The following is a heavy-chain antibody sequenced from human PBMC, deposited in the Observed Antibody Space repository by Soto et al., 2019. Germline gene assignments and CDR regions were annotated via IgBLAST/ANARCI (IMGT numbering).Heavy chain of an antibody. J-gene: IGHJ4*02. CDR2: TRSTATSYSA. CDR3: ARFAALTTG. CDR1: GFIFSDHY. Sequence: EVQLVESGGGLVQPGGSLRLSCAASGFIFSDHYMDWVRQAPGKGLEWVGRTRSTATSYSAEYAASVKGRFTISRDDSRNSLYLQISSLKLEDTAVYYCARFAALTTGWGQGSLVTVSS. D-gene: IGHD4-17*01. V-gene: IGHV3-72*01.